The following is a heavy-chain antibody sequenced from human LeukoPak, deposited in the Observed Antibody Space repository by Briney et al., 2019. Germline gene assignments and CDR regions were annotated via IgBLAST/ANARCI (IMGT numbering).Heavy chain of an antibody. CDR3: ARARAAANTYADY. J-gene: IGHJ4*02. V-gene: IGHV4-34*01. D-gene: IGHD3-16*01. CDR2: INHSGTT. CDR1: GGSFSGYW. Sequence: PSETLSLTCAVYGGSFSGYWWSWIRQFPDKGLEWIGEINHSGTTNYNPSLKSRVTISVDLSNDQFSLKLSSVTAADTAIYYCARARAAANTYADYWGQGTLVAVSS.